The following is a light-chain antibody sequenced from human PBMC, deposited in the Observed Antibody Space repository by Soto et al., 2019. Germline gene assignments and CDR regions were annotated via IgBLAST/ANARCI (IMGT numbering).Light chain of an antibody. J-gene: IGLJ3*02. CDR2: XXS. CDR1: SSDVGGYNY. CDR3: NSYAGSNNWV. Sequence: QSALTQPPSASGSPGQSVTISCTGTSSDVGGYNYVSWYQQHPGKAPKLMIYXXSKRPSXXPDXFXGSKSGNTASLTVSGLQAEDXADYYCNSYAGSNNWVFGGGTKVTVL. V-gene: IGLV2-8*01.